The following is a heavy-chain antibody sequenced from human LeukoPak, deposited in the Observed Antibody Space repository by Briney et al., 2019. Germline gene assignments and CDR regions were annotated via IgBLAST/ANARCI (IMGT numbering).Heavy chain of an antibody. CDR3: ARDYGDSYGYIGNGFDP. J-gene: IGHJ5*02. CDR2: IYHSGST. CDR1: APSIATRCSW. Sequence: SQSLSPTCAVSAPSIATRCSWCGWIREPRGSGLEWIRYIYHSGSTYYNPSPKSRVTISVDRSKSQFSLKLSSVTAADTAVYYCARDYGDSYGYIGNGFDPWGQGTLVTVSS. D-gene: IGHD5-18*01. V-gene: IGHV4-30-2*01.